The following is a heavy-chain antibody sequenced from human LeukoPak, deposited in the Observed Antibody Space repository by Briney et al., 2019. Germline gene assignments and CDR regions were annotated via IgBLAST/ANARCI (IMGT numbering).Heavy chain of an antibody. CDR3: AVRGGSYYYYGMDV. CDR1: GGTFSSYA. D-gene: IGHD3-16*01. J-gene: IGHJ6*02. CDR2: IIPIFGTA. Sequence: ASVKVSCKASGGTFSSYAISWVRQAPGQGLEWMGGIIPIFGTANYAQKFQGRVTITADESTSTAYMELSSLRSEDTAVYYCAVRGGSYYYYGMDVWGQGTTVTVSS. V-gene: IGHV1-69*13.